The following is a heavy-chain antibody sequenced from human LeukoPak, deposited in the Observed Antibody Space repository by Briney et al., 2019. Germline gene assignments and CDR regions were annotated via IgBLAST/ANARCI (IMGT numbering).Heavy chain of an antibody. Sequence: PSETLSLTCAVYGGSFSGYYWSWIRQPPGKGLEWIGEINHSGSTNYNPSLKSRVTISVDTSKNQFSLKLSSVTAADTAVYYCARHWAHSSGWDPYYFDYWGQGTLVTVSS. J-gene: IGHJ4*02. CDR1: GGSFSGYY. D-gene: IGHD6-19*01. V-gene: IGHV4-34*01. CDR2: INHSGST. CDR3: ARHWAHSSGWDPYYFDY.